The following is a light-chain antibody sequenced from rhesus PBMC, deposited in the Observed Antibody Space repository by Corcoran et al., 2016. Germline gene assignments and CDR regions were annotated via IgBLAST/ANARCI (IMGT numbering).Light chain of an antibody. CDR1: QDINNW. CDR3: QQHDNLPLA. CDR2: RTS. Sequence: DIQMTQSPSSLSASVGYRVTINCRASQDINNWLAWYQQQPGKAPKLLIYRTSNLEKGVPSRFSGSGFGTDFSLNLSSLQPAVIQTFYCQQHDNLPLAFGGVTKVEI. V-gene: IGKV1-69*01. J-gene: IGKJ4*01.